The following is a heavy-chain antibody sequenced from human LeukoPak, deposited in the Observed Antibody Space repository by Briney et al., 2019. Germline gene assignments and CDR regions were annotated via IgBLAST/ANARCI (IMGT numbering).Heavy chain of an antibody. V-gene: IGHV3-23*01. CDR2: ISGSGGST. CDR1: GFSFSNYA. CDR3: AKSSYYDASGYYREYYFDS. D-gene: IGHD3-22*01. J-gene: IGHJ4*02. Sequence: GGSLRLSCVPSGFSFSNYAMSGGRQAPGKGLEWGSTISGSGGSTHYVDSVKGRFTISRDKTKNTLYLQMNSLRAEDTAVYYCAKSSYYDASGYYREYYFDSWGQGTLVTVSS.